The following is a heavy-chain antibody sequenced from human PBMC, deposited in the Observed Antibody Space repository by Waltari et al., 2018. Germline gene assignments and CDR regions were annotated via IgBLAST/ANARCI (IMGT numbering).Heavy chain of an antibody. D-gene: IGHD6-6*01. Sequence: QVQLQQWGAGLLKPSEPQSLTCAVSGGSFSGYYWTWLRQPPGKGLEWIGDITHTGTTNYNSSLKSRVTMSIDTSKNQFSLTVTSVTAADTAIYYCAARRRSSGAGFDPWGQGTLVTVSS. J-gene: IGHJ5*02. CDR3: AARRRSSGAGFDP. CDR1: GGSFSGYY. CDR2: ITHTGTT. V-gene: IGHV4-34*02.